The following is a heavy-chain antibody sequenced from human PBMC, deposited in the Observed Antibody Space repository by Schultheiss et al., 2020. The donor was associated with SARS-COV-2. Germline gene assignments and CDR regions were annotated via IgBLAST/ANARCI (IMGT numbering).Heavy chain of an antibody. CDR1: GGSISSSSYY. J-gene: IGHJ2*01. CDR2: IYYSGST. D-gene: IGHD4-11*01. Sequence: GSLRLSCTVSGGSISSSSYYWGWIRQPPGKGLEWIGYIYYSGSTNYNPSLKSRVTISVDTSKNQFSLKLSSVTAADTAVYYCARRVTTYVLNWYFDLWGRGTLVTVSS. V-gene: IGHV4-61*05. CDR3: ARRVTTYVLNWYFDL.